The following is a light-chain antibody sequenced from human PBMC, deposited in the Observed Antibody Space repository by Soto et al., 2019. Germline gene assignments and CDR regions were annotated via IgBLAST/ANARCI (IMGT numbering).Light chain of an antibody. CDR2: GAS. CDR3: QQYGGSPTT. V-gene: IGKV3-20*01. J-gene: IGKJ5*01. CDR1: QSVTTR. Sequence: EIVLTQSPYTLSLSPGGRAPLSCMASQSVTTRLAWYQQKPGQPPSLLISGASVRASGVPVRISGSGAGTDFTLTTSRREPQDFAVYYCQQYGGSPTTFGLGTRLEI.